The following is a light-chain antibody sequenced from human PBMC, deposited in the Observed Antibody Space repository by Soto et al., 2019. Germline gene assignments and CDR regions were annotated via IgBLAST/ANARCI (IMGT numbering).Light chain of an antibody. J-gene: IGKJ1*01. CDR2: GAS. CDR1: QSVSSN. CDR3: QQYHNWPPST. Sequence: EIVMTQSPATLSVSPGERVTLSCRASQSVSSNLAWYQQKPGQAPRLLIYGASTRATGIPARFSGGGSETAFTLTISSLQSEDFEVYYCQQYHNWPPSTFGQGTKVEIK. V-gene: IGKV3-15*01.